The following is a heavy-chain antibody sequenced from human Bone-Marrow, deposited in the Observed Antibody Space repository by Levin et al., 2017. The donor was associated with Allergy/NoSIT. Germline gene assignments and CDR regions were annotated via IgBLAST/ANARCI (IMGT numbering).Heavy chain of an antibody. CDR3: AHSVRYSYDGTNYKLRGEFDF. V-gene: IGHV2-5*02. Sequence: KRSGPTLVKPTQTLTLTCTFSGFSFSTSAVGMGWIRQPPGKALEWLALIYWDDNKFYSPSLRNRLTVSKDTSKNQVVLTMTNMDPVDTATYYCAHSVRYSYDGTNYKLRGEFDFWGQGILVTVSS. CDR1: GFSFSTSAVG. CDR2: IYWDDNK. D-gene: IGHD3-22*01. J-gene: IGHJ4*02.